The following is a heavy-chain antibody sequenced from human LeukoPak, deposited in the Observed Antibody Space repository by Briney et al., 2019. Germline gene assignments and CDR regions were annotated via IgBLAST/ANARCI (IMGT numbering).Heavy chain of an antibody. CDR1: GYTLTCYY. Sequence: ASVKDSCKASGYTLTCYYMHWVRQAPGQGLEWMGWINPNSGGTNYAQKFQGRVTMTRDTSISTAYMELSRLRSDDTAVYYCARALYYDILTGYSYYFDYWGQGTLVTVSS. J-gene: IGHJ4*02. CDR2: INPNSGGT. CDR3: ARALYYDILTGYSYYFDY. D-gene: IGHD3-9*01. V-gene: IGHV1-2*02.